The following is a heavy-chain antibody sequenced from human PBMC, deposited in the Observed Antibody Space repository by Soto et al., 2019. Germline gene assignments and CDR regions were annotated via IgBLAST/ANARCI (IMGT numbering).Heavy chain of an antibody. CDR2: IYYSGST. J-gene: IGHJ4*02. CDR3: ARDITRGYSYGAFDY. Sequence: PSETLSLTCTVSGGSISSYYWSWIRQPPGKGLEWIGYIYYSGSTNYNPSLKSRVTISVDTSKNKFSLKLSSVTAADTAVYYCARDITRGYSYGAFDYWGQGTLVTVSS. V-gene: IGHV4-59*01. D-gene: IGHD5-18*01. CDR1: GGSISSYY.